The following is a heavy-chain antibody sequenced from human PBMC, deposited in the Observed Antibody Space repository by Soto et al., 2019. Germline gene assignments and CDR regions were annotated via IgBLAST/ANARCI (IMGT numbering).Heavy chain of an antibody. J-gene: IGHJ6*02. CDR3: AREGYSGSFPFYYYYGMDV. D-gene: IGHD1-26*01. CDR2: INAGNGNT. V-gene: IGHV1-3*01. CDR1: GYTFTSYA. Sequence: ASVKVSCKASGYTFTSYAMHWVRQAPGQRLEWMGWINAGNGNTKYSQKFQGRVTITRDTSASTAYMELSSLRSEDTAVYYCAREGYSGSFPFYYYYGMDVWGQGTTVTVSS.